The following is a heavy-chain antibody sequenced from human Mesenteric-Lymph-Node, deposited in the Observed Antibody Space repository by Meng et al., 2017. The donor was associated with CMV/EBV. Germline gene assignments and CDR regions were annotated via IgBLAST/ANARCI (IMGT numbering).Heavy chain of an antibody. J-gene: IGHJ4*02. D-gene: IGHD3-10*01. V-gene: IGHV1-2*02. CDR1: GYTFSAYY. Sequence: ASVKVSCKASGYTFSAYYVSCVRQAPGQGLEWMGWITPNAGGRNYAQRFQGRVTMTRDTSISTAYMELSRLRSDDTAVYYCASSRPGEMNYWGQGTLVTVSS. CDR3: ASSRPGEMNY. CDR2: ITPNAGGR.